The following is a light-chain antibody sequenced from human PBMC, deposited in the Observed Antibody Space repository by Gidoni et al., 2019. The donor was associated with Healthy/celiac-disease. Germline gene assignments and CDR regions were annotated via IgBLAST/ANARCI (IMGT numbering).Light chain of an antibody. J-gene: IGKJ2*01. CDR3: QQYYSYLPYT. Sequence: AIRMTQSPSSFSASTGDRVTITCRAIQGISSYLAWYQQKPGKAPKLMSYAASTLQSGVPSRFSGSGSGTDFTFTISCLQSEDFATYYCQQYYSYLPYTFGQGTKLEIK. CDR1: QGISSY. CDR2: AAS. V-gene: IGKV1-8*01.